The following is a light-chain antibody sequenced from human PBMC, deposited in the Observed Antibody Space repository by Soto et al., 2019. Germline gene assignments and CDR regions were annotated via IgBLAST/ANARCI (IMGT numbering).Light chain of an antibody. Sequence: EIVLTQSPGTLSLSPGKRATLSCRASQSVRSNYLAWYQQKPGQAPRLLIYGASNRATGIPDRISGSGSGTDFTLTISRLEPEDFAVYYCQQLGTFGQGTKVEI. V-gene: IGKV3-20*01. CDR2: GAS. CDR3: QQLGT. CDR1: QSVRSNY. J-gene: IGKJ1*01.